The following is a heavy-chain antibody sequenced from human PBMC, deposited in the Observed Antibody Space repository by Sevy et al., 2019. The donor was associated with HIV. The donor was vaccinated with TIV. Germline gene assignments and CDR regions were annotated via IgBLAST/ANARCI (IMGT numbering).Heavy chain of an antibody. V-gene: IGHV1-18*01. CDR1: GYTFSNYG. Sequence: ASVKVSCKASGYTFSNYGITWVRQAPGQGLEWMGWIGVYNGNIKYAQKFRGRVTVTTDTSTSTAYMELRSLRTDDTAVYDWARFGTVATRRYNYYNGMDVWGQGTTVTVSS. J-gene: IGHJ6*02. D-gene: IGHD4-17*01. CDR2: IGVYNGNI. CDR3: ARFGTVATRRYNYYNGMDV.